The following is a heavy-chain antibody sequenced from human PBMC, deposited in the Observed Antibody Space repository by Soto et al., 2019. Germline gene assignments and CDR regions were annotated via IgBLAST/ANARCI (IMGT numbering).Heavy chain of an antibody. CDR2: IYYSGST. V-gene: IGHV4-59*01. Sequence: PSWTLSLTCTVSGGSISSYYWSWIRQPPGKGLEWIGYIYYSGSTNYNPSLKSRVTISVDTSKNQFSLKLSSVTAADTAVYYCARGGIQLWSLYYYYYGMDVWGQGTTVTVSS. J-gene: IGHJ6*02. CDR3: ARGGIQLWSLYYYYYGMDV. CDR1: GGSISSYY. D-gene: IGHD5-18*01.